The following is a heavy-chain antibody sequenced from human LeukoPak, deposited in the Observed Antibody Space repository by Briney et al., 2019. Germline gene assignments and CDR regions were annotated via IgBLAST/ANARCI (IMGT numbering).Heavy chain of an antibody. CDR2: ISGSGGST. CDR3: AKDAPSMIVVVITTDAFDI. D-gene: IGHD3-22*01. J-gene: IGHJ3*02. V-gene: IGHV3-23*01. Sequence: GGSPRLSCAASGFTFSSYAMNWVRQAPGKGLEWVSAISGSGGSTYYADSVKGRFTISRDNSKNTLYLQMNSLRAEDTAVYYCAKDAPSMIVVVITTDAFDIWGQGTMVTVSS. CDR1: GFTFSSYA.